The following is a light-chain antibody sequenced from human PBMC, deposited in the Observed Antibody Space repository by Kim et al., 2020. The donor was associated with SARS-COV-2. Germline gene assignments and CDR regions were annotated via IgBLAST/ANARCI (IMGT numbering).Light chain of an antibody. CDR2: DAS. Sequence: AIQLTQSPSSLSASVGDRITITCRASQGINSALAWYQQKPGKGPTLLIYDASNLQSGVPPRFSGSGSGTDFALTIGNLQPEDFATYYCQQFNSYPLTFGGGTKVDIK. J-gene: IGKJ4*01. CDR3: QQFNSYPLT. CDR1: QGINSA. V-gene: IGKV1-13*02.